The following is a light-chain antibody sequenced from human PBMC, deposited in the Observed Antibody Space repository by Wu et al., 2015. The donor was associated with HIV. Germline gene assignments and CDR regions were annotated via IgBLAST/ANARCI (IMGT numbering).Light chain of an antibody. Sequence: EIVLTQSPATLSLSPGETATLSCRASQSLGTNLAWYQRKPGQAPRLLIYGASNRATGIPARFSGSGSGTDFLLTISSLEPEDFVTYFCQQRFNWPLTFGQGTRLEIE. CDR1: QSLGTN. V-gene: IGKV3-11*01. J-gene: IGKJ5*01. CDR2: GAS. CDR3: QQRFNWPLT.